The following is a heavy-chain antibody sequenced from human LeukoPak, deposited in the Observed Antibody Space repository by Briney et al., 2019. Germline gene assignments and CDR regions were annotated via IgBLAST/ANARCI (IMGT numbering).Heavy chain of an antibody. Sequence: PSETLSLTCTVSGGSISTDYWSWIRQAPGKGLEWIGHIYNSGSTNYNPSLKSRVSISVDTSKNQFSLKVTSVTTADTAVYYCARRFGYPYGRFDYWGQGTLVTVSS. CDR1: GGSISTDY. CDR3: ARRFGYPYGRFDY. V-gene: IGHV4-59*01. D-gene: IGHD5-18*01. J-gene: IGHJ4*02. CDR2: IYNSGST.